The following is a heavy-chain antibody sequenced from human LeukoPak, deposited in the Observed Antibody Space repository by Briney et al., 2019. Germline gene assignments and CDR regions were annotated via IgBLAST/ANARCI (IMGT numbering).Heavy chain of an antibody. Sequence: GGSLRLSCAASGFIFSSYGMHCVRQAPGKGLEWVAVISYDGSNEYYADSVKGRFTISRDNSKNTLYLQMNSLRAEDTAVYYCAKDLRPYSSSWFDYWGQGTLVTVSS. V-gene: IGHV3-30*18. D-gene: IGHD6-13*01. CDR1: GFIFSSYG. CDR2: ISYDGSNE. CDR3: AKDLRPYSSSWFDY. J-gene: IGHJ4*02.